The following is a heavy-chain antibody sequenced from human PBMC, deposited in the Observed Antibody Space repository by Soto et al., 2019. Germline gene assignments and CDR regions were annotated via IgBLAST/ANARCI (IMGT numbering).Heavy chain of an antibody. CDR1: VGSISRGGYY. J-gene: IGHJ4*02. CDR2: IYYSGST. V-gene: IGHV4-31*03. Sequence: QVQLQESGPGLVKPSQTLSLTGTFSVGSISRGGYYWNWFRQHPGKGMEWIGYIYYSGSTSYNPSLKSRVTISVDTSKNQFSLKLSSVTAADTAVYYCAREPLTWGQGTLVTVSS. CDR3: AREPLT.